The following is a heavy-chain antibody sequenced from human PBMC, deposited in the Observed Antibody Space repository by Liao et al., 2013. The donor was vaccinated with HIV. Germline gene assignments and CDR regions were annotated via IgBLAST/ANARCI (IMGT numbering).Heavy chain of an antibody. CDR3: ARDAYFDWDNWFDP. D-gene: IGHD3-9*01. J-gene: IGHJ5*02. CDR1: GGSFSGYY. Sequence: QVQLQQWGAGLLKPSETLSLTCAVYGGSFSGYYWSWIRQPPGKGLECIGEINHSGSTNYNPSLKSRVTISLDTSKNQFSLKLSSVTAADTAVYYCARDAYFDWDNWFDPWGQGTLVTVSS. V-gene: IGHV4-34*01. CDR2: INHSGST.